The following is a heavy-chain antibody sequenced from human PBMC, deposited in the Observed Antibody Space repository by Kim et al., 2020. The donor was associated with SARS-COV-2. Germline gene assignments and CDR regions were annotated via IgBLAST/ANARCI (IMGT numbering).Heavy chain of an antibody. Sequence: SETLSLTCTVSGGSISSYYWSWIRQPAGKGLEWIGRIYTSGSTNYNPSLKSRVTMSVDTSKNQFSLKLSSVTAADTAVYYCARGGYCSGGSCSLSIFDYWGQGTLVTVSS. D-gene: IGHD2-15*01. V-gene: IGHV4-4*07. CDR3: ARGGYCSGGSCSLSIFDY. CDR2: IYTSGST. J-gene: IGHJ4*02. CDR1: GGSISSYY.